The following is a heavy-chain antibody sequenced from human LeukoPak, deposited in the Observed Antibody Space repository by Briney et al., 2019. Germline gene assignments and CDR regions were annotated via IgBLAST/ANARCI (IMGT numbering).Heavy chain of an antibody. J-gene: IGHJ2*01. CDR3: LKRGSDWTYWYFDL. CDR2: INGHGTTT. Sequence: PGGSLRFSCAASGFTFENFWIHWVRQGPGKELVWVSRINGHGTTTGYADSVKGRFTISRDNAKNTVYLQMNSLRVEDTAIYYCLKRGSDWTYWYFDLWGRGTRVTVSS. D-gene: IGHD1-1*01. V-gene: IGHV3-74*01. CDR1: GFTFENFW.